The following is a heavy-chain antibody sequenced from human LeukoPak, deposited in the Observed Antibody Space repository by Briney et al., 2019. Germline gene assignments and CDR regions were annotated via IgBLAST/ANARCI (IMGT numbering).Heavy chain of an antibody. CDR1: GFTVSSNY. V-gene: IGHV3-21*01. CDR3: ARDSGKWLPPYYGMDV. CDR2: ISSSSSYI. D-gene: IGHD6-19*01. Sequence: GGSLRLSCAASGFTVSSNYMSWVRQAPGKGLEWVSSISSSSSYIYYADSVKGRFTISRDNAKNSLYLQMNSLRAEDTAVYYCARDSGKWLPPYYGMDVWGQGTTVTVSS. J-gene: IGHJ6*02.